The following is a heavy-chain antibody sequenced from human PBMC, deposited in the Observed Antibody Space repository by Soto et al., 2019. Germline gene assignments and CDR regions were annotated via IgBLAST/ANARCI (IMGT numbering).Heavy chain of an antibody. CDR2: TYYGSRWNN. V-gene: IGHV6-1*01. CDR1: GDSVSNNNIG. D-gene: IGHD1-20*01. J-gene: IGHJ4*02. CDR3: ARGYLRQGFDT. Sequence: QVQLQQSGPGLVKPSQTLSLSCGISGDSVSNNNIGWNWVRQSPSRGREWLGMTYYGSRWNNDYVVSVRSRITINPDTSKNHFSLHLKSVTPDDTAVYFCARGYLRQGFDTWGQGILVTVSS.